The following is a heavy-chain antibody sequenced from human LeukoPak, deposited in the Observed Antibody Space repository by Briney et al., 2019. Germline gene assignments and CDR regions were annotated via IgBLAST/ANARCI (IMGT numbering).Heavy chain of an antibody. D-gene: IGHD2-2*01. V-gene: IGHV1-8*01. CDR3: ARGYCSSTSCWRWYYYYYMDV. J-gene: IGHJ6*03. Sequence: ASVKVSCKASGYTFTSYDINWVRQATGQGLEWMGWMNPNSGNTGYAQKFQGRVTMTRNTSISTAYMELSSLRSEDTAVYYCARGYCSSTSCWRWYYYYYMDVWGKGTTVTVSS. CDR1: GYTFTSYD. CDR2: MNPNSGNT.